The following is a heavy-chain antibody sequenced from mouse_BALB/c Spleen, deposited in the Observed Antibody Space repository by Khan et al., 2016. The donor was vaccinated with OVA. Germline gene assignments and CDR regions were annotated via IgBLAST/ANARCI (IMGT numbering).Heavy chain of an antibody. Sequence: EVELVESGGGLVKPGGSLKLSCAASGFTFNNYAMSWVRQTPEKRLEWVATVSSGGSYTYYPDSVKRRVNISRDNAKTTQYLQMSSLRSEDTALYYCARQWGIYDGPFDYWGQGTTLTVSS. D-gene: IGHD2-3*01. CDR2: VSSGGSYT. J-gene: IGHJ2*01. CDR3: ARQWGIYDGPFDY. V-gene: IGHV5-9-3*01. CDR1: GFTFNNYA.